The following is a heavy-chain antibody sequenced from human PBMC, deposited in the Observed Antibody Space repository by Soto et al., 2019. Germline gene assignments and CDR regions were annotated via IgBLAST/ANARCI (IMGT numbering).Heavy chain of an antibody. J-gene: IGHJ6*02. D-gene: IGHD6-13*01. CDR2: IYPGDSDT. CDR1: GYRFNNYW. CDR3: ARTSAAGKYYYGMDV. V-gene: IGHV5-51*01. Sequence: GESLKISCKGSGYRFNNYWIGWVRQMPGKGLEWMGIIYPGDSDTRYSPSFQGQVTISADKSISTAYLQWSSLKASDTAMFYCARTSAAGKYYYGMDVWGQGTTVTVSS.